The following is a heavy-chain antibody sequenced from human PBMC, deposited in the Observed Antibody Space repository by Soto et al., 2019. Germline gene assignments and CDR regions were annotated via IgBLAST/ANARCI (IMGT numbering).Heavy chain of an antibody. CDR3: AKGGSSWTEWFDP. CDR1: GYPLTAKY. V-gene: IGHV1-2*02. CDR2: INPSSGGT. J-gene: IGHJ5*02. D-gene: IGHD6-13*01. Sequence: QVQLVQSGAEVKKPVASVKVSCKASGYPLTAKYLPWVRQAPGQGLEWMGWINPSSGGTKEAQKFRGRVTMTRDTSISAAYMELSRLTSDDTAVYYCAKGGSSWTEWFDPWGQGTLVTVSS.